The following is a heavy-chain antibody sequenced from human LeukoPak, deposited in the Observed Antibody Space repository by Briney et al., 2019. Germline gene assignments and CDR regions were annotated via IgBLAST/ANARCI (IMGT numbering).Heavy chain of an antibody. Sequence: SETLSLTCTVSGGSISSSSDYWGWIRQPPGKGLEWIGSIYYSGTTYYHPSLKSRLTISVDTSKNQFSLKLSSVTAADTAVYYCARGRPYNVGLPPWFDPWGQGTLVTVSS. CDR2: IYYSGTT. V-gene: IGHV4-39*07. D-gene: IGHD1-14*01. J-gene: IGHJ5*02. CDR3: ARGRPYNVGLPPWFDP. CDR1: GGSISSSSDY.